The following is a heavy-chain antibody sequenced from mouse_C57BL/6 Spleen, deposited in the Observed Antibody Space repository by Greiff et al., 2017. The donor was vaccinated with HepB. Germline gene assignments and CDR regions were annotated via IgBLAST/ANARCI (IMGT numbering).Heavy chain of an antibody. J-gene: IGHJ2*01. CDR2: IDPSDSYT. Sequence: VQLQQPGAELVKPGASVKLSCKASGYTFTSYWMQWVKQRPGQGLEWIGEIDPSDSYTNYNQKFKGKATLTVDTSSSTAYMQLSSLTSEDSAVYYCARGEGNYYFDYWGQGTTLTVSS. D-gene: IGHD2-1*01. CDR1: GYTFTSYW. V-gene: IGHV1-50*01. CDR3: ARGEGNYYFDY.